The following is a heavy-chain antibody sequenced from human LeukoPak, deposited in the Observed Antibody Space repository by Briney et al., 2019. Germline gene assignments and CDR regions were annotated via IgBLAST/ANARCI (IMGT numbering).Heavy chain of an antibody. V-gene: IGHV3-11*05. CDR2: ISGSTTYT. Sequence: GGSLRLSCAASGFTFSDYYMSWIRQPPGKGLEWVSYISGSTTYTNYADSVRGRFTISRDNSKNSLYLQMNSLRAEDTAVYCCARDREVVAFDIWGQGTMVTVSS. CDR3: ARDREVVAFDI. CDR1: GFTFSDYY. J-gene: IGHJ3*02. D-gene: IGHD2-15*01.